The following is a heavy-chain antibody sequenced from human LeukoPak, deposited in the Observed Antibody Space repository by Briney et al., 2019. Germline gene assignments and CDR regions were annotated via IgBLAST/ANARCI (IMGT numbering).Heavy chain of an antibody. CDR2: IYSSGST. J-gene: IGHJ4*02. CDR3: ARDGIGSSWFRRTFDY. D-gene: IGHD6-13*01. Sequence: PSQTLSLTCTVSGGSISSGSYYWSWIRQPAGKGLELIGRIYSSGSTNYNPSLKSRVTMSVDTSKNQFSLKLSSVTAADTAVYYCARDGIGSSWFRRTFDYWGQGTLVTVSS. CDR1: GGSISSGSYY. V-gene: IGHV4-61*02.